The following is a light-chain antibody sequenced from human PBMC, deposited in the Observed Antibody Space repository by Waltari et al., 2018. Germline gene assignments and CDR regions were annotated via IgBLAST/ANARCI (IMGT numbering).Light chain of an antibody. CDR1: QGISTS. CDR2: LAS. Sequence: DIQMTQSPSAMSASVGDRVTITCRASQGISTSLAWFQQKPGKVPKRLISLASSLQSGVPSRFSGSGSRTEFTLSISSLQPEDFATYYCLQYNTYPWTFGQGTKVEIK. J-gene: IGKJ1*01. CDR3: LQYNTYPWT. V-gene: IGKV1-17*03.